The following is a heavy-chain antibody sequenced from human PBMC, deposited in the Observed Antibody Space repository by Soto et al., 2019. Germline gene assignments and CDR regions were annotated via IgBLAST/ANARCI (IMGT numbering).Heavy chain of an antibody. J-gene: IGHJ4*02. CDR2: IRGSGGST. V-gene: IGHV3-23*01. CDR1: GFTFSSYA. D-gene: IGHD4-17*01. CDR3: AKGGGPADYGDYVDY. Sequence: EVQLLESGGGLVQPGGSLRLSCAASGFTFSSYAMSWFRQAPGKGLEWVSAIRGSGGSTYYAGSVKGRFTISRDNSKNTLYLQMNSLRAEDTAVYYCAKGGGPADYGDYVDYWGQGTLVTVSS.